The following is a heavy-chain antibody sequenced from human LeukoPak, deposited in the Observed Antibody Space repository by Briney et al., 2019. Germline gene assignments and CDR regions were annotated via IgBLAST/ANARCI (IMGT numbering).Heavy chain of an antibody. Sequence: GSLRLSCAASGFTFSSYWMSWIRQPPGKGLEWIGEINHSGSTNYNPSLKSRVTISVDTSKNQFSLKLSSVTAADTAVYYCARWTGRHFDYWGQGTLVTVSS. CDR3: ARWTGRHFDY. D-gene: IGHD3/OR15-3a*01. J-gene: IGHJ4*02. CDR2: INHSGST. CDR1: GFTFSSYW. V-gene: IGHV4-34*01.